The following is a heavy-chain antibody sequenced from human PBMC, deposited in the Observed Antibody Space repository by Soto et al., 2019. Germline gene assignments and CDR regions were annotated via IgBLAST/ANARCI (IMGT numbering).Heavy chain of an antibody. V-gene: IGHV3-7*01. CDR1: GFTFSDSW. Sequence: EVQLVESGGGLVQPGGSLRLSCTASGFTFSDSWMTWVRQAPGKGLEWVARIKPDESEKKYADSVKGRFYISRDNAKNSMYLQMDSLRGEDTAVYYCVRGGSNYASWGQGTLVNVSS. CDR2: IKPDESEK. CDR3: VRGGSNYAS. D-gene: IGHD4-4*01. J-gene: IGHJ5*02.